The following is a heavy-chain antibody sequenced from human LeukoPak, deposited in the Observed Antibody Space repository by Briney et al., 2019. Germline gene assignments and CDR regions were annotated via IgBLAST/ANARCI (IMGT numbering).Heavy chain of an antibody. CDR1: GFTFSSYS. J-gene: IGHJ5*02. V-gene: IGHV3-21*01. CDR2: ISSSSSYI. CDR3: ARSEYQLLAGDWFDP. D-gene: IGHD2-2*01. Sequence: GGSLRLSCAASGFTFSSYSMNWVRQAPGKGLEWVSSISSSSSYIYYADSVKGRFTISRDNAKNSLYLQMNSLRAEDTAVYYCARSEYQLLAGDWFDPWGQGTLVTVSS.